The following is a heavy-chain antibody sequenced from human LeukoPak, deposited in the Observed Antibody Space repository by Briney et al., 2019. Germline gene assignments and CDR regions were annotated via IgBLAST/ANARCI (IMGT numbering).Heavy chain of an antibody. Sequence: SETLSLTCTVSGGSFSSSSYYWGWIPQPPGKGREWNGSIYYSGSTYYNPSLKSRVTISVDTSKNQFSLKLSSVTAADTAVYYCARGRVVAASNFDYWGQGTLVTVSS. CDR3: ARGRVVAASNFDY. CDR2: IYYSGST. J-gene: IGHJ4*02. D-gene: IGHD2-15*01. CDR1: GGSFSSSSYY. V-gene: IGHV4-39*07.